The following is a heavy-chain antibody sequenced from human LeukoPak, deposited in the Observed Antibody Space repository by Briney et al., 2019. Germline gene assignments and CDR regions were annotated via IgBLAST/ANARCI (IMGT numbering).Heavy chain of an antibody. CDR1: GFTFSSYS. V-gene: IGHV3-48*01. J-gene: IGHJ5*02. CDR3: ASEAVAGSFDP. Sequence: PGGSLRLSCAASGFTFSSYSMNWVRQAPGKGLEWVSYISSSSSTIYYADSVKGRFTISRDNAKNSLYLQMNSLRAEDTAVYYCASEAVAGSFDPWGQGTLVTVSS. CDR2: ISSSSSTI. D-gene: IGHD6-19*01.